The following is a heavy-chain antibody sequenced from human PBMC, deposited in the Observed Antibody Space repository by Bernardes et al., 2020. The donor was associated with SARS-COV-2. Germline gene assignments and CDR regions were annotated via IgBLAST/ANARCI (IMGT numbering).Heavy chain of an antibody. J-gene: IGHJ4*02. CDR2: IYYSGST. CDR1: GGSISSYY. CDR3: ARRRYDFWSGYYRLGYFDY. V-gene: IGHV4-59*12. D-gene: IGHD3-3*01. Sequence: SETLSLTCTVSGGSISSYYWSWIRQPPGKGLEWIGYIYYSGSTNYNPSLKSRVTISVDTSKNQFSLKLSSVTAADTAVYYCARRRYDFWSGYYRLGYFDYWGQGTLVTVSS.